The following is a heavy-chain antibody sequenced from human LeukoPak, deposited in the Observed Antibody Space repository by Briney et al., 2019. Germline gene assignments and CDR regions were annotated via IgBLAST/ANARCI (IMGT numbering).Heavy chain of an antibody. CDR2: IKQDGSEK. Sequence: GGSLRLSCAASRFTFSSYWMTWVRQAPGKGLEWVANIKQDGSEKYYVDSVRGRFTISRDNTKNSLYLQVNSLRAEDTAVYYCARDRRWTATTVTYFDYWGQGTLVTVSS. D-gene: IGHD4-11*01. CDR1: RFTFSSYW. CDR3: ARDRRWTATTVTYFDY. V-gene: IGHV3-7*01. J-gene: IGHJ4*02.